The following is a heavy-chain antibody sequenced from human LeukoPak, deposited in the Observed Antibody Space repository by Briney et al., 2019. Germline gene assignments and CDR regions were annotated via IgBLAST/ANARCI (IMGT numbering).Heavy chain of an antibody. J-gene: IGHJ6*02. CDR2: TRSKARGYTT. D-gene: IGHD4-17*01. CDR3: ARGPTVTINYHYGMDV. Sequence: PGGSLRLSCATSGFTFSDHYMDWVRQAPGKGLEWVARTRSKARGYTTEYAASVKGRFTVSRDESMNSLYLQMNSLKTEDTAVYYCARGPTVTINYHYGMDVWGQGTTVTVSS. CDR1: GFTFSDHY. V-gene: IGHV3-72*01.